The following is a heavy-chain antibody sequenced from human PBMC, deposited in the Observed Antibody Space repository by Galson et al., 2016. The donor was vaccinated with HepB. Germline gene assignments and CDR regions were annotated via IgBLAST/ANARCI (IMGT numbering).Heavy chain of an antibody. CDR3: ARDQGYSYGYYYFDY. Sequence: SLRLSCAASGFTVSSKYMSWVRQAPGKGLEWVSVIYSGGSTYYTDSVKGRFTISRDNSKNTLYLQMNSLRAKDTAVYYCARDQGYSYGYYYFDYWGQGTLVTVSS. J-gene: IGHJ4*02. D-gene: IGHD5-18*01. CDR2: IYSGGST. CDR1: GFTVSSKY. V-gene: IGHV3-53*01.